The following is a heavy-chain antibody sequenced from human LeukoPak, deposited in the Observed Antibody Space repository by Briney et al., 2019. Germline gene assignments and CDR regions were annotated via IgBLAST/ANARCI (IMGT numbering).Heavy chain of an antibody. CDR1: GFTFSSYA. CDR3: AKVPAATYYYYYYMDV. V-gene: IGHV3-23*01. CDR2: ISGSGGST. J-gene: IGHJ6*03. D-gene: IGHD2-2*01. Sequence: PGGSLRLSCAASGFTFSSYAMSWVRQAPGKGLEWVSAISGSGGSTYYADSVKGRFTISRDNSKNTLYLQMNSLRAEDTAVYYCAKVPAATYYYYYYMDVWGKGTTVTVSS.